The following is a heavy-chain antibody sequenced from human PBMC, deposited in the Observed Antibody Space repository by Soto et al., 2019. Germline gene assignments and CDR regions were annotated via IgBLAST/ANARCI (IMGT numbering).Heavy chain of an antibody. J-gene: IGHJ5*02. CDR1: GGSISSYY. CDR3: ARDRGIAAAGTDNWFDP. Sequence: SETLSLTCTVSGGSISSYYWSWIRQPPGKGLEWIGYIYYSGSTNYNPSLKSRVTISVDTSKNQFSLKLSSVTAADTAVYYCARDRGIAAAGTDNWFDPWGQGTLVTVSS. D-gene: IGHD6-13*01. V-gene: IGHV4-59*01. CDR2: IYYSGST.